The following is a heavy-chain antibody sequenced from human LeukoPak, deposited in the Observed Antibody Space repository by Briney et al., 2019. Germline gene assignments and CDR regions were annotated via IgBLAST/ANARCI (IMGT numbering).Heavy chain of an antibody. J-gene: IGHJ3*02. CDR2: INPNSGGT. CDR1: GYTFTGYY. Sequence: ASVKVSCKASGYTFTGYYMHWVRQAPGQGLEWMGWINPNSGGTNYAQKFQGRVTMTRDTSISTAYMELSRLRSDDTAVYYCARRPIVAYAFDIWGQGTMVTVSS. CDR3: ARRPIVAYAFDI. D-gene: IGHD3-22*01. V-gene: IGHV1-2*02.